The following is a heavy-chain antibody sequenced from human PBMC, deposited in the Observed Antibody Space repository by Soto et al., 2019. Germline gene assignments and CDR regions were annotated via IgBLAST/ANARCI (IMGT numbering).Heavy chain of an antibody. Sequence: EVQLVESGGGLVQPGRSLRLSCAASGFTFDHYAMHWVRQAPGKGLEWVSSMSWNSGTIGYADSVKGRFTIYRDNAKNSLYLEMSSLRAEDTAFYYCAKDPWGVGTTPPHYYHGMDVWGQGTSVTVSS. J-gene: IGHJ6*02. D-gene: IGHD3-16*01. CDR3: AKDPWGVGTTPPHYYHGMDV. V-gene: IGHV3-9*01. CDR2: MSWNSGTI. CDR1: GFTFDHYA.